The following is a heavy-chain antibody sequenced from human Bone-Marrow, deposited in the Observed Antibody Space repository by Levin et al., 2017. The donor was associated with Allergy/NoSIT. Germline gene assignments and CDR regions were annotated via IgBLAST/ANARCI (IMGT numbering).Heavy chain of an antibody. D-gene: IGHD4-11*01. CDR2: SYYNGSP. CDR3: ARGEWTTIVSSAFDM. CDR1: GASISSSSHY. Sequence: SETLSLTCSVSGASISSSSHYWGWIRQSPGRGLEWIGSSYYNGSPFYNPSLNSRVTVSVDTSKNQFSLKLSSVTAADTAVYYCARGEWTTIVSSAFDMWGQGALVTVST. J-gene: IGHJ3*02. V-gene: IGHV4-39*07.